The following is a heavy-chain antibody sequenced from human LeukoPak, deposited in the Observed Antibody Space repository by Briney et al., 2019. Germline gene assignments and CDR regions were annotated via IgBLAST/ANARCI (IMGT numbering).Heavy chain of an antibody. V-gene: IGHV4-59*01. CDR3: AREKMARGDAFDI. CDR1: GGSISSYY. CDR2: IYHSGST. J-gene: IGHJ3*02. Sequence: PSETLSLTCTVSGGSISSYYWSWLRQPPGKGLEWIGYIYHSGSTNYNPSLKSRVTISVGTSKNQFSLKLSSVTAADTAVYYCAREKMARGDAFDIWGQGTMVTVSS. D-gene: IGHD5-24*01.